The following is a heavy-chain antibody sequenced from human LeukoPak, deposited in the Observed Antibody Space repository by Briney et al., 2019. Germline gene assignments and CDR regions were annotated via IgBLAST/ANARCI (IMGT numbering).Heavy chain of an antibody. V-gene: IGHV4-39*01. CDR3: ARKCRDGYYYYDSSGYYSGAFDI. D-gene: IGHD3-22*01. CDR2: IYYSGST. CDR1: GGSISSSSYY. Sequence: PSETLSLTCTVSGGSISSSSYYWGRIRQPPGKGLEWIGSIYYSGSTYYNPSLKSRVTISVDTSKNQYSLKLSSVTAADTAVYYCARKCRDGYYYYDSSGYYSGAFDIWGQGTMVTVSS. J-gene: IGHJ3*02.